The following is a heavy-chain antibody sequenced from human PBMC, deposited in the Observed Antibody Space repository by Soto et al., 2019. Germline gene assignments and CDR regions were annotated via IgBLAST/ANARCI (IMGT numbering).Heavy chain of an antibody. V-gene: IGHV4-34*01. CDR1: GGSFSGYY. D-gene: IGHD3-16*02. Sequence: PSETLSLTCAVYGGSFSGYYWTWIRQPPGTGLEWIGEINHSGSTNYNPSLKSRVTISVDRPKNQFSLKLSSVTAADTAVYYCARRVDYVWGSYRYSPYFDDWGQRTLVTVSS. CDR3: ARRVDYVWGSYRYSPYFDD. J-gene: IGHJ4*02. CDR2: INHSGST.